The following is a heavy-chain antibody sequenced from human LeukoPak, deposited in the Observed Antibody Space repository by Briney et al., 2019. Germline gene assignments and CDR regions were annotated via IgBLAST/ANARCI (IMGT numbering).Heavy chain of an antibody. Sequence: ASVKVSCKASGYTFTSYDINWVRQATGQGLEWMGWMNPNSGNTGYAQKFQGRVTMTRDTSISTAYMELSRLRSDDTAVYYCARVRGSLRLGELSFDYWGQGTLVTVSS. CDR2: MNPNSGNT. CDR1: GYTFTSYD. D-gene: IGHD3-16*02. J-gene: IGHJ4*02. CDR3: ARVRGSLRLGELSFDY. V-gene: IGHV1-8*01.